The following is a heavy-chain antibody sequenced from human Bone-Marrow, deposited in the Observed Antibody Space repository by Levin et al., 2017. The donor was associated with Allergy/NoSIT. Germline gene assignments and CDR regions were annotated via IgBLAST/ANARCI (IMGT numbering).Heavy chain of an antibody. CDR3: VRYITRNHFDY. CDR2: MYRSGAT. CDR1: GGSMTSGGYS. D-gene: IGHD1-20*01. Sequence: SETLSLTCVVSGGSMTSGGYSWGWIRQPTGKGLDWIGYMYRSGATAYNPSLNSRASISVDTSENQVFLNLNSVTAAYTAVYFCVRYITRNHFDYWGQGILVTVSS. J-gene: IGHJ4*02. V-gene: IGHV4-30-2*01.